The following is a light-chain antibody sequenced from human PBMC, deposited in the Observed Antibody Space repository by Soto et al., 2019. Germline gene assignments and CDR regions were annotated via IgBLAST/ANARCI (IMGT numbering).Light chain of an antibody. CDR2: AAS. CDR1: QSIRSY. J-gene: IGKJ2*01. V-gene: IGKV1-39*01. CDR3: QQSYSTPPGDLNT. Sequence: DIQMTQSPSSLSASVGDRVTITCRASQSIRSYLNWYQQKRGKAPKLLIYAASSLQSGVPSRFSGSGSGTDFTLTISSLQHEDIATYFCQQSYSTPPGDLNTFGQGTKVEIK.